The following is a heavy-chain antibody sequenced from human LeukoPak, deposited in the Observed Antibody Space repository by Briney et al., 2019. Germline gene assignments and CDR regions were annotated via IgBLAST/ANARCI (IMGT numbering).Heavy chain of an antibody. CDR3: ARDTGNYSGVGVYYYMDV. CDR1: GFTVSSNY. CDR2: ISRGGRT. V-gene: IGHV3-53*01. Sequence: GGCLRLSCAASGFTVSSNYIGSVRQAKGKGVGWVSVISRGGRTYYADSVKGRFTISRDNSKNTLYLQMNSLRAEDTAVYYCARDTGNYSGVGVYYYMDVWGKGTTVTVSS. D-gene: IGHD4-11*01. J-gene: IGHJ6*03.